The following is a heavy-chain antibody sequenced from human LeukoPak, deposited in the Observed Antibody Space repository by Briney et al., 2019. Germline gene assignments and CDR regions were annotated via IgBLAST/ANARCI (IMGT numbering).Heavy chain of an antibody. Sequence: ASVKVSGMTSGYTFTSYGISWVRQAPGQGLEWMGWISAYNGNTNYAQKLQGRVTMTTDTSTSTAYMELRSLRSDDTAVYYCARDVPPPSSGRPVAEFDYWGQGTLVTVSS. CDR1: GYTFTSYG. V-gene: IGHV1-18*01. CDR2: ISAYNGNT. CDR3: ARDVPPPSSGRPVAEFDY. J-gene: IGHJ4*02. D-gene: IGHD6-19*01.